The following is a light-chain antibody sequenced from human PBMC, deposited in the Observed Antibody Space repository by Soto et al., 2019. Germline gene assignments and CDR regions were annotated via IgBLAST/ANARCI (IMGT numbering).Light chain of an antibody. Sequence: DIQMTQSPSTLSASVVDRVTITFQASQDISNYLNWYRQKPGKAPNLLIYDASSLESGVPSRFSGSGSGTEFTLTISSLQPDDFATYYCQQYNSYSWTFGQGTKVDNK. J-gene: IGKJ1*01. CDR2: DAS. V-gene: IGKV1-5*01. CDR3: QQYNSYSWT. CDR1: QDISNY.